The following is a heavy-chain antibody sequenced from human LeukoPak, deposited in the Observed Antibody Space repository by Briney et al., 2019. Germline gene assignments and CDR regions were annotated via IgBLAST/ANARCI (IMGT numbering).Heavy chain of an antibody. J-gene: IGHJ6*02. CDR2: IIPIFGTA. D-gene: IGHD2-2*01. CDR3: TRDGGSTIYYYYGMDV. Sequence: SVKISCKASGGTFSSYAISWVRQAPGQGLEWMGGIIPIFGTANYAQKFQGRVTITADESTSTAYMELSSLRSEDTAVYYCTRDGGSTIYYYYGMDVWGQGTTVTVSS. CDR1: GGTFSSYA. V-gene: IGHV1-69*13.